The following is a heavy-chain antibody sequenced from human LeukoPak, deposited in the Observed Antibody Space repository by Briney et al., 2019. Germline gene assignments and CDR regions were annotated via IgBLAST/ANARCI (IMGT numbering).Heavy chain of an antibody. J-gene: IGHJ4*02. CDR2: IKQDGSEK. D-gene: IGHD1-26*01. V-gene: IGHV3-7*01. CDR3: ARDSSLVGASGC. Sequence: ETLSLTCTVSGYSISSGYFWGWMRQPPGKGLEWVANIKQDGSEKFYVDSVKGRFTISRDNAKNSLYLQMNSLRAEDTAMYYCARDSSLVGASGCWGQGALVTVSS. CDR1: GYSISSGY.